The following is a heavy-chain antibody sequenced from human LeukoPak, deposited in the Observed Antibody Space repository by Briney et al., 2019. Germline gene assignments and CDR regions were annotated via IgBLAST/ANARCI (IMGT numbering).Heavy chain of an antibody. D-gene: IGHD6-19*01. CDR1: GGTFSSYA. CDR2: IIPIFGIA. V-gene: IGHV1-69*04. J-gene: IGHJ4*02. CDR3: ARESIAVAGAPFDY. Sequence: SVKVSCKASGGTFSSYAISWVRQAPGQGLEWMGRIIPIFGIANYAQKFQGRVTITADKSTSTAYMELSSLRSEDTAVYYCARESIAVAGAPFDYWGQGTLVTVSS.